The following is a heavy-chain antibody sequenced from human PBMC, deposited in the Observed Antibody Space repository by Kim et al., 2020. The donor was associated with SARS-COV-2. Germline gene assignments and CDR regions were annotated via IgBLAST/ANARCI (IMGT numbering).Heavy chain of an antibody. D-gene: IGHD6-6*01. V-gene: IGHV3-11*06. CDR2: ISSSSSYT. J-gene: IGHJ6*02. Sequence: GGSLRLSCAASGFTFSDYYMSWIRQAPGKGLEWVSYISSSSSYTNYADSVKGRFTISRDNAKNSLYLQMNSLRAEDTAVYYCARGLPKYSSYNYYGMDVWGQGTTVTVSS. CDR1: GFTFSDYY. CDR3: ARGLPKYSSYNYYGMDV.